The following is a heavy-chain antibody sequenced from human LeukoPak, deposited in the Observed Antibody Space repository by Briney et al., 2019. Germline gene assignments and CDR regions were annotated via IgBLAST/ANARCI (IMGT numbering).Heavy chain of an antibody. CDR3: TRGSGPSKPNWFDP. CDR1: GFTLGDYA. J-gene: IGHJ5*02. Sequence: RAGGSLRLSCTASGFTLGDYAMSWVRQVPGKGLEWVGFIRNKPYGETTEYAASVKGRFTLSRDDSKSIAYLQMNSLETEDTAVYFCTRGSGPSKPNWFDPWGQGTLVTVSS. V-gene: IGHV3-49*04. CDR2: IRNKPYGETT. D-gene: IGHD1-14*01.